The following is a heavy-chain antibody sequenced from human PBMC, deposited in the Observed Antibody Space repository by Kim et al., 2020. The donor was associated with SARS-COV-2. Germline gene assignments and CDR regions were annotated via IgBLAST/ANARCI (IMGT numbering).Heavy chain of an antibody. Sequence: QKFQGRVTMTRDTSTSTVYMELSSLRSEDTAVYYCARAGQDYYDSSGYSLWGQGTLVTVSS. D-gene: IGHD3-22*01. V-gene: IGHV1-46*01. J-gene: IGHJ4*02. CDR3: ARAGQDYYDSSGYSL.